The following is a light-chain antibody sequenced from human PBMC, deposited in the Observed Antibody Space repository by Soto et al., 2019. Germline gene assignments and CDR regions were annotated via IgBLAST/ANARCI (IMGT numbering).Light chain of an antibody. CDR2: EVS. J-gene: IGLJ1*01. CDR1: SSDVGSYNL. Sequence: HSVLTQPASVSGSPGQSISISCTGTSSDVGSYNLISWYQQSPGKAPKLMIYEVSKRPSGVSNRFSGSKSGNTASLTISGLQAEDEADYYCCSYAGSSTFYVFGTGTKVTVL. V-gene: IGLV2-23*02. CDR3: CSYAGSSTFYV.